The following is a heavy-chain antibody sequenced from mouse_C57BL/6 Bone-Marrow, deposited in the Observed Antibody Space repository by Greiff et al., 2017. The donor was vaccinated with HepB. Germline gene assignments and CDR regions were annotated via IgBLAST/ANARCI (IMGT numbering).Heavy chain of an antibody. CDR2: ISDGGSYT. V-gene: IGHV5-4*01. CDR1: GFTFSSYA. D-gene: IGHD2-3*01. Sequence: EVKVVESGGGLVKPGGSLKLSCAASGFTFSSYAMSWVRQTPEKMLEWVATISDGGSYTYYPDNVKGRFTISRDNAKNNLYLQMSHLKSEDTAMYYCARDGYYYYFDYWGQGTTLTVSS. J-gene: IGHJ2*01. CDR3: ARDGYYYYFDY.